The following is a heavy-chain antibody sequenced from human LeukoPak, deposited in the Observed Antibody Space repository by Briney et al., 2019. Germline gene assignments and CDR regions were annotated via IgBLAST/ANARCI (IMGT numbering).Heavy chain of an antibody. D-gene: IGHD1-26*01. CDR1: VYTLTLLS. V-gene: IGHV1-24*01. Sequence: ASETLSCKFSVYTLTLLSMYWLRLAPGKGLERTGVVDTEDGETIYAQKFHSSCAMTKDTSTNTAYMQLRSLRSEATAVYYCATGVGDTGGDHGAFDFWGQGTLVTVSS. CDR3: ATGVGDTGGDHGAFDF. CDR2: VDTEDGET. J-gene: IGHJ3*01.